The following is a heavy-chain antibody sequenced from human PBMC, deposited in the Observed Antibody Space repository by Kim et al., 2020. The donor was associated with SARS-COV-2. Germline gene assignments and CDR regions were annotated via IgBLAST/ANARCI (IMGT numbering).Heavy chain of an antibody. CDR2: INHSGST. V-gene: IGHV4-34*01. CDR1: GGSFSGYY. Sequence: SETLSLTCAVYGGSFSGYYWSWIRQPPGKGLEWIGEINHSGSTNYNPSLKSRVTISVDTSKNQFSLKLSSVTAADTAVYYCARIRLRLLDYWGQGTLVTVSS. J-gene: IGHJ4*02. CDR3: ARIRLRLLDY. D-gene: IGHD4-17*01.